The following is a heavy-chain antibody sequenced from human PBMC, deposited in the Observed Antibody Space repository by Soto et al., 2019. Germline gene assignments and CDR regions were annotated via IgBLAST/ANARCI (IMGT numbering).Heavy chain of an antibody. CDR2: IYYSGST. D-gene: IGHD5-12*01. Sequence: SETLSLTCSVSGGSISSGDYYWNWIRQPPGKGLEWIGHIYYSGSTYYNPSLKSRVTISVDTSKNQFSLKLSSVTAADTAVYYCARCRGYSGYATDFAYWGQGTLVTVSS. CDR1: GGSISSGDYY. J-gene: IGHJ4*02. V-gene: IGHV4-30-4*01. CDR3: ARCRGYSGYATDFAY.